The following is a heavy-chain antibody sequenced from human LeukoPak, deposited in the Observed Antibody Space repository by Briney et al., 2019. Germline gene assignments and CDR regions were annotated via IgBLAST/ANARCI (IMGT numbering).Heavy chain of an antibody. CDR2: INHSGST. CDR1: GGSFIGYY. D-gene: IGHD4-17*01. Sequence: SETLSLTCAVYGGSFIGYYWSWIRQPPGKGLEWIGEINHSGSTNYNPSLKSRVTISVDTSKNQFSLKLSSVTAADTAVYYCATLMTTVTTSGYYFDYWGQGTLVTVSS. CDR3: ATLMTTVTTSGYYFDY. V-gene: IGHV4-34*01. J-gene: IGHJ4*02.